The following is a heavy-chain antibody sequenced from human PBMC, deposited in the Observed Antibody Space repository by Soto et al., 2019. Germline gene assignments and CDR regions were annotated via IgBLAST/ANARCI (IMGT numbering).Heavy chain of an antibody. CDR3: AKGSPAPGTSDWFAP. CDR2: ISGSGGST. CDR1: GFTFSSYA. D-gene: IGHD6-13*01. V-gene: IGHV3-23*01. J-gene: IGHJ5*02. Sequence: GGSLRLSCAASGFTFSSYAMSWVRQAPGKGLEWVSAISGSGGSTYYADSVKGRFTISRDNSKNTLYLQMNSLRAEDTAVYYCAKGSPAPGTSDWFAPWVQGTLVTVSS.